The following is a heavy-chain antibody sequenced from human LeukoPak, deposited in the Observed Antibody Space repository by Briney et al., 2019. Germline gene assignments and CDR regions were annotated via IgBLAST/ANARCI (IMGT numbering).Heavy chain of an antibody. J-gene: IGHJ4*02. D-gene: IGHD3-22*01. CDR3: ARVTGYMIEDYFDY. Sequence: SETLSLTCAVYGGSFSSYYWSWIRQPPGKGLEWIGYIYYSGSTNYNPSLKSRVTISVDTSKNQFSLRLSSMTAADTAVYYCARVTGYMIEDYFDYWGQGTLVTVSS. CDR2: IYYSGST. V-gene: IGHV4-59*01. CDR1: GGSFSSYY.